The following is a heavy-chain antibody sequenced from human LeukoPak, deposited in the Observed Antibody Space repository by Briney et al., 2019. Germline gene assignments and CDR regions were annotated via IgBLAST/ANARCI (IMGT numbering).Heavy chain of an antibody. J-gene: IGHJ4*02. Sequence: ASVKVSCKASGYSFSGHYMHWVRQAPGQGPEWMGWISPNSGGTNYAQKFQGRVTMTGDTSISTAYMGLSSLRSEDTAVYYCATIGGYYDSTGYWGQGTLVTVSS. CDR2: ISPNSGGT. CDR1: GYSFSGHY. D-gene: IGHD3-22*01. CDR3: ATIGGYYDSTGY. V-gene: IGHV1-2*02.